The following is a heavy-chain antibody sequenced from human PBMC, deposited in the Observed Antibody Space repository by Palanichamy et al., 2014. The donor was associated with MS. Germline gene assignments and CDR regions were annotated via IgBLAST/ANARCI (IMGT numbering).Heavy chain of an antibody. V-gene: IGHV3-30-3*01. CDR3: ARSGYCSSNDCPKGFHY. J-gene: IGHJ4*02. D-gene: IGHD2-2*01. CDR2: ISYDGANI. CDR1: GFTFSRYT. Sequence: QVQLVESGGGVVQPGRSLRLSCAASGFTFSRYTLHWVRQAPGKGLEWVAVISYDGANIYYADSVKGRFTISRDNSNNTLQLQMNSLRVEDTAVYYCARSGYCSSNDCPKGFHYWGQGTLVTVSS.